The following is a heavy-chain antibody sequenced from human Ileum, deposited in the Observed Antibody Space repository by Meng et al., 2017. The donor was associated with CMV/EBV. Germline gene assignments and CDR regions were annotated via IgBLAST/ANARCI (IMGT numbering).Heavy chain of an antibody. CDR3: ARDLTNKWFYY. CDR2: MYFSGIA. V-gene: IGHV4-39*07. J-gene: IGHJ4*02. CDR1: GDPISSGSHS. Sequence: QMQLQESVPGLVKPAETLSLTCTASGDPISSGSHSWAWFRQPPGKRLEWIGSMYFSGIADYNPSLKSRVTISLHATQKQFSLRLTSVTAADSAVYFCARDLTNKWFYYWGQGTLVTVSS. D-gene: IGHD1-26*01.